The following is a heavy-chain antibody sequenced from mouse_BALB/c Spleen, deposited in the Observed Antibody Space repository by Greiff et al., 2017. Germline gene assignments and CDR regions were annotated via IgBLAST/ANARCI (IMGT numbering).Heavy chain of an antibody. Sequence: QVQLKQSGAELARPGASVKLSCKASGYTFTSYWMQWVKQRPGQGLEWIGAIYPGDGDTRYTQKFKGKATLTADKSSSTAYMQLSSLASEDSAVYYCARGGYRYFDYWGQGTTLTVSS. J-gene: IGHJ2*01. D-gene: IGHD2-14*01. CDR3: ARGGYRYFDY. CDR1: GYTFTSYW. CDR2: IYPGDGDT. V-gene: IGHV1-87*01.